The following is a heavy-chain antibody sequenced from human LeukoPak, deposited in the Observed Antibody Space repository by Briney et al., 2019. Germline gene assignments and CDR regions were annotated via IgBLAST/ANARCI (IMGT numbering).Heavy chain of an antibody. J-gene: IGHJ4*02. D-gene: IGHD5-12*01. CDR3: ARAGGYASSWAY. Sequence: GRSRRLSCAASGFTFSTYAMVWVRHAPGKGLEWVSNIKQDGSEKNYVDSVKGRFTISRDNAKNSLELQMNSLRDEDTAVYYCARAGGYASSWAYWGQGTPVTVSS. V-gene: IGHV3-7*01. CDR2: IKQDGSEK. CDR1: GFTFSTYA.